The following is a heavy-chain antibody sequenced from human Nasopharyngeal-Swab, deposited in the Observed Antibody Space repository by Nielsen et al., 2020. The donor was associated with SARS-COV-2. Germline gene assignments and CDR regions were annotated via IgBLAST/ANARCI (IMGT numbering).Heavy chain of an antibody. J-gene: IGHJ4*02. CDR3: ARGKDFGEYYFDY. CDR2: IYHSGST. Sequence: LRLSCVVSGGSISSADYSWNWIRQSPGRGLEWIGNIYHSGSTSYNPSLKSRVTMSVDRSKSHFSLKMTSVTAADTAVYFCARGKDFGEYYFDYWGQGTLVTVSS. D-gene: IGHD3-10*01. V-gene: IGHV4-30-2*06. CDR1: GGSISSADYS.